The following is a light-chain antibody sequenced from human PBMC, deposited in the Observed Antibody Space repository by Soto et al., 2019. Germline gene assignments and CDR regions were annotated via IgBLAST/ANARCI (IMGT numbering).Light chain of an antibody. CDR2: DAS. CDR3: QQLQRKLIT. J-gene: IGKJ5*01. CDR1: QSISSW. Sequence: DIQMTQSPSTLSASVGDRVTLXXRASQSISSWLAWYQQKPGKAPXLLIYDASSLESGVPSGFSGSGSVTEFTLTFSSLQPEDFATYYCQQLQRKLITFGQGTLLEI. V-gene: IGKV1-5*01.